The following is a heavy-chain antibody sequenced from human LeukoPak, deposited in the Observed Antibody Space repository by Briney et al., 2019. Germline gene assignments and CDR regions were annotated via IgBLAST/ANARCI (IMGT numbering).Heavy chain of an antibody. D-gene: IGHD6-6*01. CDR2: ISSSSSTI. J-gene: IGHJ6*03. V-gene: IGHV3-48*04. CDR1: GFTFSSYS. Sequence: GGSLRLSCAASGFTFSSYSMNCVRQAPGKGLEWVSYISSSSSTIYYADSVKGRFTISRDNAKNSLYLQMNSLRAEDTAVYYCARAPLAARPYYYYYMDVWGKGTTVTVSS. CDR3: ARAPLAARPYYYYYMDV.